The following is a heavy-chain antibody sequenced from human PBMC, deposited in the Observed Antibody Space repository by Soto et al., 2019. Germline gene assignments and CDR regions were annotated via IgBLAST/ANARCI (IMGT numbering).Heavy chain of an antibody. Sequence: SETLSLTCTVSGGSISSGDYYWSWIRQPPGKGLEWIGYIYHSGSTYYNPSLKSRVTISVDTSKNQFSLKLSSVTAADTAVYYCARVLRPAYYFDYWGQGTLVTVSS. CDR1: GGSISSGDYY. V-gene: IGHV4-30-4*01. J-gene: IGHJ4*02. CDR3: ARVLRPAYYFDY. CDR2: IYHSGST.